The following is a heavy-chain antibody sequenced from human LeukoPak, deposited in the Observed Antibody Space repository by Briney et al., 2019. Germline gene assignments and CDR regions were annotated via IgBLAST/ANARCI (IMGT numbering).Heavy chain of an antibody. J-gene: IGHJ4*02. CDR2: ISTDGSST. Sequence: GGSLRLSCAASGFTFSSNWMHWVRQGPGKGLVWVSRISTDGSSTTYADPVKGRFTISRDNAKNTLYLQMNSLRAEDTAVYYCSRASSSVPNLLDYWGQGTLVTVSS. D-gene: IGHD6-19*01. CDR1: GFTFSSNW. CDR3: SRASSSVPNLLDY. V-gene: IGHV3-74*01.